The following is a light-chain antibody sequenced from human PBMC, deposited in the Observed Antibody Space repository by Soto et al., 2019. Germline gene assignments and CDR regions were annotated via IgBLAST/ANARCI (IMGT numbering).Light chain of an antibody. J-gene: IGKJ2*01. CDR2: GAS. V-gene: IGKV3-15*01. CDR3: HQDNTWPPYT. Sequence: EIVMTQSPATLSVSPGERATLSCRASQSVSSNLAWYQQKPGQAPRLLIYGASTRATGIAARFSGSGSGTEFTLTISSYQSEEFVVYYCHQDNTWPPYTFSQGTKLEIK. CDR1: QSVSSN.